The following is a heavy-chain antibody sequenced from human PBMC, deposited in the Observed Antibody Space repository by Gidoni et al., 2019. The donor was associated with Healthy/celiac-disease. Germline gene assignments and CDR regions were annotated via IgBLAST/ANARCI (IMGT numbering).Heavy chain of an antibody. D-gene: IGHD6-19*01. CDR3: AMFIFSGSSGWQTDY. CDR1: GGTFSSYA. Sequence: QVQLVQSGAEVKKPGPSVKVSCKASGGTFSSYAISWVRQAPGTGLEWMGGIIPIFGTANNAQKFQGRVTITADESTSAAYMELSSLRSEDTAVYYCAMFIFSGSSGWQTDYWGQGTLVTVSS. V-gene: IGHV1-69*01. J-gene: IGHJ4*02. CDR2: IIPIFGTA.